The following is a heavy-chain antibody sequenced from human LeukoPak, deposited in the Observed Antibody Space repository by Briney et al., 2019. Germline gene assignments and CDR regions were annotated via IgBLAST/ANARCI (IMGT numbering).Heavy chain of an antibody. CDR3: ARSSYSSSSSV. CDR1: GFTFSGFW. V-gene: IGHV3-7*03. CDR2: INSDGSEG. D-gene: IGHD6-6*01. Sequence: GGSLRLFCAVSGFTFSGFWMSWSRQAPGKGLEWVASINSDGSEGYYADVVKGRFTISRDNAKNSLYLQINSLRAEDTAVYYCARSSYSSSSSVWGQGTMVTVS. J-gene: IGHJ3*01.